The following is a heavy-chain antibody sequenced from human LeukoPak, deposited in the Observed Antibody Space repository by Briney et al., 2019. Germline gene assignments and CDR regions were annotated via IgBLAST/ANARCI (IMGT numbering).Heavy chain of an antibody. CDR3: ARGSVVVTAPFPV. CDR1: GFIVSTNY. V-gene: IGHV3-30-3*01. CDR2: ISYDGSNK. Sequence: GGSLRLSCAASGFIVSTNYMSWVRQAPGKGLEWVAVISYDGSNKYYADSVKGRFTISRDNSKNTLYLQMNSLRAEDTAVYYCARGSVVVTAPFPVWGQGTLVTVSS. J-gene: IGHJ4*02. D-gene: IGHD2-21*02.